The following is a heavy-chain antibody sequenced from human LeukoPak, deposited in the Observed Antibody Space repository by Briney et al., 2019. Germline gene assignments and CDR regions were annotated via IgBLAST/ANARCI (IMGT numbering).Heavy chain of an antibody. J-gene: IGHJ6*04. CDR1: GFIFSSFA. CDR3: AKFNGHPTTNYYMDV. V-gene: IGHV3-23*01. Sequence: GSLRLSCAASGFIFSSFAMTWVRQAPGKGLEWVSGIIDTGGATYYADSVKGRFTISRDNSKNTLFLQMNSLRAEDTAVYYCAKFNGHPTTNYYMDVWGEGTTVTVSS. CDR2: IIDTGGAT. D-gene: IGHD3-10*01.